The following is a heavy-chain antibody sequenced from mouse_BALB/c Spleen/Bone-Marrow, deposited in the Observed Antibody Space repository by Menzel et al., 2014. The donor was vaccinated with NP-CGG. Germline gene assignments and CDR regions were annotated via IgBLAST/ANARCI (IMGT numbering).Heavy chain of an antibody. CDR3: ASPIYYDYPLFAY. J-gene: IGHJ3*01. Sequence: VKLQESGPGLVAPSQSLSITCTVSGFSLTSYGVHWVRQPPRKGLEWLGVIWAGGSTNYNSALMSRLSISKDNSKSQVFLKMNSLQTDDTAMYYCASPIYYDYPLFAYWGQGTLVTVSA. D-gene: IGHD2-4*01. CDR1: GFSLTSYG. CDR2: IWAGGST. V-gene: IGHV2-9*02.